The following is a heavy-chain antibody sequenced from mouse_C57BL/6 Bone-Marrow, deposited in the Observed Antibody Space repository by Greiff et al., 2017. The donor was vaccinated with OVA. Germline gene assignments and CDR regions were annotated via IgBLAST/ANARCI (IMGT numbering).Heavy chain of an antibody. D-gene: IGHD2-3*01. V-gene: IGHV1-5*01. CDR1: GYTFTSYW. Sequence: VQLKESGTVLARPGASVKMSCKTSGYTFTSYWMHWVKQRPGQGLEWIGAIYPGNSDTSYNQKFKGKAKLTAVTSASTAYMELSSLTNEDSAVYYCTKTDDGYYWDPAYFDYWGQGTTRTVSS. J-gene: IGHJ2*01. CDR3: TKTDDGYYWDPAYFDY. CDR2: IYPGNSDT.